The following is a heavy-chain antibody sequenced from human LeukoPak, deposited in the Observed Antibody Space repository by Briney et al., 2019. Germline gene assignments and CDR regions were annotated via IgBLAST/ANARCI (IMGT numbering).Heavy chain of an antibody. V-gene: IGHV3-23*01. CDR1: GFTFGSYA. CDR2: ISGSGGST. Sequence: GGSLRLSCAASGFTFGSYAMSWVRQAPGKGLEWVSAISGSGGSTYYADSVKGRFTISRDNSKNTLYLQMNSLRAEDTAVYYCATALAVVVPAAMNWGQGTLVTVSS. D-gene: IGHD2-2*01. J-gene: IGHJ4*02. CDR3: ATALAVVVPAAMN.